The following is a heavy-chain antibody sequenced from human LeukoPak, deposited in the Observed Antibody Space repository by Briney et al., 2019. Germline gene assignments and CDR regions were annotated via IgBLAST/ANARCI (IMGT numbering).Heavy chain of an antibody. J-gene: IGHJ4*02. V-gene: IGHV3-23*01. CDR2: ISTTGADT. Sequence: PGGSLRLSCAASGFTFSSYEMNWVRQAPGKGLQWVSTISTTGADTYFADSVKGRFSISRDNSKNTLYLQMNSLRVDDTALYYCAKDRSGFGANDYWGQGTLVTVYS. CDR1: GFTFSSYE. D-gene: IGHD3-10*01. CDR3: AKDRSGFGANDY.